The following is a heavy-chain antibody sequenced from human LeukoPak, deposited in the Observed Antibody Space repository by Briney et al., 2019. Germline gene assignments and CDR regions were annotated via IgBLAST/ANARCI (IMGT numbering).Heavy chain of an antibody. CDR2: ISGSGGST. V-gene: IGHV3-23*01. CDR1: GFTVSSNY. Sequence: GGSLRLSCAASGFTVSSNYMSWVRQAPGKGLEWVSVISGSGGSTYYADSVKGRFTISRDNSKNTLYLQMNSLRAEDTAVYYCAKATRALIDYFDYWGQGTLVTVSS. D-gene: IGHD1-26*01. J-gene: IGHJ4*02. CDR3: AKATRALIDYFDY.